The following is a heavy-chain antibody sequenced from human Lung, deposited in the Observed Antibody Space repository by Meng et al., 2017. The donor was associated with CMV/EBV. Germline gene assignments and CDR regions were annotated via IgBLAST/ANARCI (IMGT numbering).Heavy chain of an antibody. CDR1: GFTFSSYG. Sequence: SCAASGFTFSSYGMHWVRQAPGKGLEWVAVIWYDGSNKYYADSVKGRFTISRDNSKNTLYLQMNSLRAEDTAVYYCAKSQVYYDFWSGIKGRLVYYYYYGMDVXDQGXTVTVSS. J-gene: IGHJ6*02. V-gene: IGHV3-33*06. CDR3: AKSQVYYDFWSGIKGRLVYYYYYGMDV. CDR2: IWYDGSNK. D-gene: IGHD3-3*01.